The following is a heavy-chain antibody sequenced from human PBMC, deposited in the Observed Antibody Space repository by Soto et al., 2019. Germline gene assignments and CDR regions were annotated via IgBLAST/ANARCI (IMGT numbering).Heavy chain of an antibody. CDR3: AREVGATRALFY. CDR2: INHSGST. J-gene: IGHJ4*02. D-gene: IGHD1-26*01. CDR1: GGSFSGYY. V-gene: IGHV4-34*01. Sequence: QVQLQQWGAGLLKPSETLSLTCAVYGGSFSGYYWSWIRQPPGKGLEWIGEINHSGSTNYNPSLKSRVTISVDTSQNQFSLKLSSVTAADTAVYYCAREVGATRALFYWGQGTLVTVSS.